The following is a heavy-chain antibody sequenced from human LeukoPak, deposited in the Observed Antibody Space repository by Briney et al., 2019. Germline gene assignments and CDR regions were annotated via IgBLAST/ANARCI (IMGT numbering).Heavy chain of an antibody. D-gene: IGHD2-21*02. V-gene: IGHV4-59*12. J-gene: IGHJ4*02. CDR2: IYYSGST. CDR3: ARAYCVGDCSVLHIYFDN. CDR1: GGSISSYY. Sequence: SETLSLTCNVSGGSISSYYWSWIRQPPGKGLEWIGYIYYSGSTNYNPSLKSRVTISVDTSKNQFSLKLSSVTAADTAVYYCARAYCVGDCSVLHIYFDNWGQGTLVTVSS.